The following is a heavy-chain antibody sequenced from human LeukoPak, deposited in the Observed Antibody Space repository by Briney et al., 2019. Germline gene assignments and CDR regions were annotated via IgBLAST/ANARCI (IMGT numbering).Heavy chain of an antibody. CDR1: GFSFNTYA. V-gene: IGHV3-23*01. CDR3: ARDGYNPTSNIPDY. D-gene: IGHD5-24*01. Sequence: GGSLRLSCAASGFSFNTYAMSWVRQAPGKGLEWVSGISGNGGITNYADSVKGRFTISRDNSKNTVYLQMNSLRAEDTAVYYCARDGYNPTSNIPDYWGQGTLVTVSS. J-gene: IGHJ4*02. CDR2: ISGNGGIT.